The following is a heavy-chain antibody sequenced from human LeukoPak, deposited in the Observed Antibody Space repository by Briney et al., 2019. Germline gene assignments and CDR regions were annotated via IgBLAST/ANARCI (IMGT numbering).Heavy chain of an antibody. D-gene: IGHD3-9*01. Sequence: SETLSLTCAVYGGSFSGYYWSWIRQPPGKGLEWIGEINHSGSTNYNPSLKSRVTISVDTSKNQFSLKLSSVTAADTAVYYCASRKTGYSLYWGQGTLSPSPQ. CDR1: GGSFSGYY. CDR2: INHSGST. CDR3: ASRKTGYSLY. V-gene: IGHV4-34*01. J-gene: IGHJ4*02.